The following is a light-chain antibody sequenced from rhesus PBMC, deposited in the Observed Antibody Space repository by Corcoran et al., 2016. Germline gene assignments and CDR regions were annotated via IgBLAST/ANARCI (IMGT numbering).Light chain of an antibody. CDR2: KAS. V-gene: IGKV1-74*01. J-gene: IGKJ4*01. CDR1: ENVNNY. CDR3: QHGYGTPLT. Sequence: DIQMTQSPSSLSASVGDRVTITCRASENVNNYLNWYQQKPGKAPKPLIYKASNLQSGVPSRFSGSGSGTDYTFTISSLQPEDVATYYCQHGYGTPLTFGGGTKVELK.